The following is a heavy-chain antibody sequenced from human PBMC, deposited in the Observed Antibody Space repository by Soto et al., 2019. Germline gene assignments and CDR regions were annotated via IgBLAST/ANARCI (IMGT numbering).Heavy chain of an antibody. CDR1: GFTFSDYY. J-gene: IGHJ4*02. D-gene: IGHD3-3*01. V-gene: IGHV3-11*01. Sequence: GGSLRLSCAASGFTFSDYYMSWIRQAPGKGLEWVSYISSSGSTIYYADSVKGRFTISRDNAKNSLYLQMNSLRAEDTAVYHCARAIRVTIFGVVKYFDYWGQGTLVTVSS. CDR2: ISSSGSTI. CDR3: ARAIRVTIFGVVKYFDY.